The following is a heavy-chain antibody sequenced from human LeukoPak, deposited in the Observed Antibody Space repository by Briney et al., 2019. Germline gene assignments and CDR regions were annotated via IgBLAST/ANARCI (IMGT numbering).Heavy chain of an antibody. CDR1: GGTFSSYA. CDR2: IIPIFGTA. V-gene: IGHV1-69*13. J-gene: IGHJ4*02. D-gene: IGHD4-17*01. Sequence: SVKVSCKASGGTFSSYAISWVRQAPGQGLEWMGGIIPIFGTANYAQKFQGRVTITADESTSTAFMELSSLRSEDTAVYYCARAPGVRNGDYALDYWGQGTLVTVSS. CDR3: ARAPGVRNGDYALDY.